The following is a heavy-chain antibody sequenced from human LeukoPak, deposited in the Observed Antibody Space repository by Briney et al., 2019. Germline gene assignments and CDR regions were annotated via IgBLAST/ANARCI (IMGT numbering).Heavy chain of an antibody. J-gene: IGHJ4*02. CDR1: GFTFSSYA. V-gene: IGHV3-23*01. CDR3: AKGEYYYDSSGYQAGGYFDY. CDR2: ISGSGGST. Sequence: GGSLRLSCAASGFTFSSYAMSWVRQAPGKGLEWVSAISGSGGSTYYADSVKGRFTISRDNSKNTLYLQMNSLRAEDTAVYYCAKGEYYYDSSGYQAGGYFDYWGQGTLVTVSS. D-gene: IGHD3-22*01.